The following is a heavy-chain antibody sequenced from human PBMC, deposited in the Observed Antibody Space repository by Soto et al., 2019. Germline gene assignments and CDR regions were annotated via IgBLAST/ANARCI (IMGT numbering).Heavy chain of an antibody. CDR3: AREGDIVVSPGDNYYYYYGMDV. Sequence: ASVKVSCKASGYTFTSYGISWVRQAPGQGLEWMGWISAYNGNTNYAQKLQGRVTMTTDTSTSTAYMELRSLRSDDTAVYYCAREGDIVVSPGDNYYYYYGMDVWGQGTTVTRLL. J-gene: IGHJ6*02. CDR2: ISAYNGNT. V-gene: IGHV1-18*01. CDR1: GYTFTSYG. D-gene: IGHD2-15*01.